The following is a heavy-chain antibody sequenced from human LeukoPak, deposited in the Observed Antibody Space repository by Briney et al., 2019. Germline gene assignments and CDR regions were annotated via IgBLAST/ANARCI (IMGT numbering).Heavy chain of an antibody. CDR1: GGTFSSYA. J-gene: IGHJ5*02. V-gene: IGHV1-69*01. D-gene: IGHD3-10*01. Sequence: SVKVSCKASGGTFSSYAISWVRQAPGQGLEWMGGIIPIFGTANYAQKFQGRVTITADESTSTAYMELSSLRYEDTAVYYCARGFGSYGSGSGLVGAWGQGTLVTVSS. CDR3: ARGFGSYGSGSGLVGA. CDR2: IIPIFGTA.